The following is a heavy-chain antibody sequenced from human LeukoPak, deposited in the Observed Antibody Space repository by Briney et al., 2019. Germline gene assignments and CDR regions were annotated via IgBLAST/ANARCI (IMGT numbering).Heavy chain of an antibody. D-gene: IGHD4-4*01. CDR3: ARQGVTTKTFDY. Sequence: ASVKVSCKASGYTFTGYYMHWVRQAPGQGLEWMGWINPNSGGTNYAQKFQGRVTMTRDTSISTAHMELSRLRSDDTAVYYCARQGVTTKTFDYWGQGTLVTVSS. CDR2: INPNSGGT. J-gene: IGHJ4*02. CDR1: GYTFTGYY. V-gene: IGHV1-2*02.